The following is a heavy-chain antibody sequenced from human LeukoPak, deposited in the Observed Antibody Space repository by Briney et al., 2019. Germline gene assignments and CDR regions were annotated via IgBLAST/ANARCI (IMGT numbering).Heavy chain of an antibody. CDR2: IYYSGST. D-gene: IGHD6-13*01. V-gene: IGHV4-39*01. J-gene: IGHJ5*02. Sequence: SESLSLTCTVSGVSINGYYWSWVRQPPGKGLEWIGSIYYSGSTYYNPSLKSRVTISVDTSKNQFSLKLSSVTAADTAVYYCARQTRGIAAAGLFDPWGQGTLVTVSS. CDR1: GVSINGYY. CDR3: ARQTRGIAAAGLFDP.